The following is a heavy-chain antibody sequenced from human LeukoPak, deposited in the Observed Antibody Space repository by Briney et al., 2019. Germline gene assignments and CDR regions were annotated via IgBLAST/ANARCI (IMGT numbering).Heavy chain of an antibody. J-gene: IGHJ4*02. D-gene: IGHD6-13*01. V-gene: IGHV4-30-2*01. CDR2: IYHSGST. CDR3: ARDLAAAGSV. CDR1: GGSISSGGYS. Sequence: SETLSLTCAVSGGSISSGGYSWSWIRQPPGKGLEWIGYIYHSGSTYYNPSLKSRVTISVDRSKNQFSLKLSPVTAADTAVYYCARDLAAAGSVWGQGTLVTVSS.